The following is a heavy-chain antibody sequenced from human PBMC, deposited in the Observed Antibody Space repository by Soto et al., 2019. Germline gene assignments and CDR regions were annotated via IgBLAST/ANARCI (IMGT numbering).Heavy chain of an antibody. J-gene: IGHJ5*02. Sequence: ASVKVSCKASGYTFTSYAMHWVRQAPGQRLEWMGWINAGNGNTKYSQKFQGRVTITRDTSASTAYMELSGLRSEDTAVYYCASCRKSGGDKFCWFDPWGQGTLVTVSS. D-gene: IGHD2-21*02. CDR1: GYTFTSYA. CDR3: ASCRKSGGDKFCWFDP. CDR2: INAGNGNT. V-gene: IGHV1-3*01.